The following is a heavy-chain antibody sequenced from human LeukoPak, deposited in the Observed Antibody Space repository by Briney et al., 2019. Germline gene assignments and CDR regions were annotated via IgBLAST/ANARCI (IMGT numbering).Heavy chain of an antibody. CDR1: GFRFNTYW. V-gene: IGHV3-7*01. D-gene: IGHD1-7*01. CDR2: INEDGREK. Sequence: PGGPLRLSCTASGFRFNTYWMSWVRQAPGKGLEWLASINEDGREKLYVESVKGRFTVSRDNAKNSLDLQMNSLRPEDTALYYCARPGTYWNYDYWGQGTLVTISS. J-gene: IGHJ4*02. CDR3: ARPGTYWNYDY.